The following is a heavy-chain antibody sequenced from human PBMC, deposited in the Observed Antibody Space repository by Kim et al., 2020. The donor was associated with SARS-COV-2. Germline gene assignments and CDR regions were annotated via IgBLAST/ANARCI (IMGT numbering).Heavy chain of an antibody. D-gene: IGHD3-10*01. V-gene: IGHV3-30*18. CDR1: GFTFSSSV. J-gene: IGHJ4*02. Sequence: GGSLRLSCTTSGFTFSSSVMHWVRQAPGRGLEWVAITFPNGGTTHAASVKGRFTISSNDSKNTLYLQMNRLRSEDTALYYCIKEDGAGRAAGFDFWGQGTLVTVSS. CDR2: TFPNGGT. CDR3: IKEDGAGRAAGFDF.